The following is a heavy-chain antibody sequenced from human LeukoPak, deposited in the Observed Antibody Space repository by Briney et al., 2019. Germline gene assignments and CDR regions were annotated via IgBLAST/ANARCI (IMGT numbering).Heavy chain of an antibody. CDR2: ISYDGSNK. CDR3: AKGHTTVTTLWY. D-gene: IGHD4-17*01. CDR1: GFTFGSYG. J-gene: IGHJ4*02. Sequence: GGSLRLSCAASGFTFGSYGMHWVRQAPGKGLEWVAVISYDGSNKYYADSVKGRFTISRDNSKNTLYLQMNSLRAEDTAVYYCAKGHTTVTTLWYWGQGTLVTVSS. V-gene: IGHV3-30*18.